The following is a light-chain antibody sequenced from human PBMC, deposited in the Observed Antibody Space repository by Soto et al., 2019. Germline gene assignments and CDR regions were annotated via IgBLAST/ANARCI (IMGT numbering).Light chain of an antibody. Sequence: DIQMTQSPSTLSASAGDRVTITCRASQSINNWLAWYQQKPGKAPKLLIYKASSVDSGVPSRFSGSGSGTEFTLTISGLQPDDFATYYCQQYNTYLWTFGQGTKVEIK. CDR1: QSINNW. CDR2: KAS. J-gene: IGKJ1*01. V-gene: IGKV1-5*03. CDR3: QQYNTYLWT.